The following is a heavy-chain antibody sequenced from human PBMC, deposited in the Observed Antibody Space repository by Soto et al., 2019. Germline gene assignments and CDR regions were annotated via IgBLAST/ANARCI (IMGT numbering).Heavy chain of an antibody. CDR2: ISYDGSNK. CDR1: GFTFSSCV. V-gene: IGHV3-30*03. Sequence: PGGSLRLSCAASGFTFSSCVMHWVRQAPGKGLEWVAVISYDGSNKYYADSVKGRFTISRDNSKNTLYLQMNSLRAEDTAVYYCASYYDFWSGYPNLVAFDIWGQGTMVTVSS. CDR3: ASYYDFWSGYPNLVAFDI. D-gene: IGHD3-3*01. J-gene: IGHJ3*02.